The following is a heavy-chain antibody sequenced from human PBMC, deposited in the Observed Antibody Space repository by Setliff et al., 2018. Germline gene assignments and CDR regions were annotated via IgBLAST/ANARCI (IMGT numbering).Heavy chain of an antibody. D-gene: IGHD4-17*01. J-gene: IGHJ3*02. V-gene: IGHV4-59*11. CDR1: GGSISSHY. CDR2: IYYSGST. CDR3: AGRRLDYGGNLGAFDI. Sequence: KPSETLSLTCTVSGGSISSHYWSWIRQPPGKGLEWIGSIYYSGSTNYNPSLKSRVTISVDTSKNQFSLKLSSVTAADTAVYYCAGRRLDYGGNLGAFDIWGQGTMVTVSS.